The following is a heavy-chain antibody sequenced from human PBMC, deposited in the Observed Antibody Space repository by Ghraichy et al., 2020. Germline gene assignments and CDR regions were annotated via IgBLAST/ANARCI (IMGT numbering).Heavy chain of an antibody. CDR2: ISYDGSNK. J-gene: IGHJ6*03. V-gene: IGHV3-30*04. Sequence: LSLTCAASGFTFSSYAMHWVRQAPGKGLEWVAVISYDGSNKYYADSVKGRFTISRDNSKNTLYLQMNSLRAEDTAVYYCARGGETGTNWSFYYYMDVWGKGTTVTVSS. D-gene: IGHD1-7*01. CDR1: GFTFSSYA. CDR3: ARGGETGTNWSFYYYMDV.